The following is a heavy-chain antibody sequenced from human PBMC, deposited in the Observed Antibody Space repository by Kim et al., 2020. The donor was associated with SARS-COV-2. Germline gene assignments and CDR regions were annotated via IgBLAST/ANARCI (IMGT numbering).Heavy chain of an antibody. V-gene: IGHV3-48*02. Sequence: GGSLRLSCAASGFTFSSYSMNWVRQAPGKGLEWVSYISSSSSTIYYADSVKGRFTISRDNAKNSLYLQMNSLRDEDTAVYYCARVGPVAGVHPDYYGMDVWGQGTTVTVSS. CDR3: ARVGPVAGVHPDYYGMDV. D-gene: IGHD6-19*01. J-gene: IGHJ6*02. CDR2: ISSSSSTI. CDR1: GFTFSSYS.